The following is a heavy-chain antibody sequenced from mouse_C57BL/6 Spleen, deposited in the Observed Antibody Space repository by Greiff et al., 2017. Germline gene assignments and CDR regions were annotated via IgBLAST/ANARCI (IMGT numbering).Heavy chain of an antibody. CDR3: ASDGNWDEYYFDY. V-gene: IGHV5-16*01. CDR1: GFTFSGYY. Sequence: EVKLMESEGGLVQPGSSMKLSCTASGFTFSGYYMAWVRQVPEKGLEWVANIYYDGSSTYYLDSLKSRFIISRDNAKNILYLQMSSLTSEDTATYYCASDGNWDEYYFDYWGQGTTLTVSS. J-gene: IGHJ2*01. D-gene: IGHD4-1*01. CDR2: IYYDGSST.